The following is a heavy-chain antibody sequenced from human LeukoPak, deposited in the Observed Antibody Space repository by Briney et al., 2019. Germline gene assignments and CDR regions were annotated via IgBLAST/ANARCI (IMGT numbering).Heavy chain of an antibody. D-gene: IGHD1-26*01. CDR1: GYTFTVHY. CDR3: ARVPRPKYAGGQWDGDY. J-gene: IGHJ4*02. Sequence: GASVKVSCKTSGYTFTVHYMHWVRQAPGQGLDWMGWINPSSGDTNYAQKFQGRVTMTRDTSISTAYMDLRRLRSDDTAVYYCARVPRPKYAGGQWDGDYWGQGTLVTVSS. V-gene: IGHV1-2*02. CDR2: INPSSGDT.